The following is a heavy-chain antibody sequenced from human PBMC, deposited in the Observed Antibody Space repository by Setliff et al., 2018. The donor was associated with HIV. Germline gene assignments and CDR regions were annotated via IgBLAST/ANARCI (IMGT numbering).Heavy chain of an antibody. D-gene: IGHD3-16*01. CDR3: ARARYGGFDH. CDR2: ISGYNGQT. V-gene: IGHV1-18*01. J-gene: IGHJ4*02. Sequence: ASVKVSCKASGYNFDSFAVIWVRQAPGQGLEWMGWISGYNGQTKDAQKFRGRLIMTTDTATSTSYMEMRSLRSDDTAIYYCARARYGGFDHWGQGSLVTV. CDR1: GYNFDSFA.